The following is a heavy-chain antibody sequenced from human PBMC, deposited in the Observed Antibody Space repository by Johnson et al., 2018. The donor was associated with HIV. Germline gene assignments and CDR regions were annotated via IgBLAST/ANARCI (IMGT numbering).Heavy chain of an antibody. J-gene: IGHJ3*01. Sequence: EVLLLESGGGLVQPGGSLRLSCAASGFTFSSYAMSWVRQSPGKGLEWVSAVSGSGTGTYYADSVKGRVTISRDNSKSTLFLQMNSLRAEDTAVYYCAKARRAYDSRGYYYAYDAFDLWGQGTMVTVSS. CDR3: AKARRAYDSRGYYYAYDAFDL. CDR2: VSGSGTGT. V-gene: IGHV3-23*01. D-gene: IGHD3-22*01. CDR1: GFTFSSYA.